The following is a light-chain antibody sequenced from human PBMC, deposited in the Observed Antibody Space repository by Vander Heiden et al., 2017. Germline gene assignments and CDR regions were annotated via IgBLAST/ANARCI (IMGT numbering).Light chain of an antibody. CDR2: AAS. V-gene: IGKV1-9*01. Sequence: IQVTQSPSFLSASVGDRVTIACRARQGISSYLAWYQQKPGKAPKLLIYAASTLQSGVPSRFSGSGSRTEFTLTVSSLQPEDFATYYCQQLNSYPRTFGQGTKVEIK. CDR3: QQLNSYPRT. J-gene: IGKJ1*01. CDR1: QGISSY.